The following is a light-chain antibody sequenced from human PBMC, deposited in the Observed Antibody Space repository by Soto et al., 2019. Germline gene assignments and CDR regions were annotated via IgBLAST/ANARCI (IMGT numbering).Light chain of an antibody. V-gene: IGKV3-20*01. Sequence: EIVLTQSPGTLSLSPGERATLSCRASQSVSNSYLAWYQQKPGQAPRLLIYGASRRATGIPDRFSGSGSGTDFTLTISRLEPEDFAVYFCQQYGDSPPAFGPGT. J-gene: IGKJ3*01. CDR2: GAS. CDR1: QSVSNSY. CDR3: QQYGDSPPA.